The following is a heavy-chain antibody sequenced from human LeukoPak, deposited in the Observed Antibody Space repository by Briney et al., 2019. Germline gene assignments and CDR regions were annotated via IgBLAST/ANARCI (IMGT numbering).Heavy chain of an antibody. D-gene: IGHD6-6*01. Sequence: GGSLRLSCAASGFTFSSYAMHWVRQAPGKGLEWVAVISYDGSNKYYADSVKGRFTISRDNSKNTLYLQMNSLRAEDTAVYYCARDLSSSSPRRDYYYGMDVWGQGTTVTVSS. V-gene: IGHV3-30-3*01. CDR1: GFTFSSYA. CDR2: ISYDGSNK. J-gene: IGHJ6*02. CDR3: ARDLSSSSPRRDYYYGMDV.